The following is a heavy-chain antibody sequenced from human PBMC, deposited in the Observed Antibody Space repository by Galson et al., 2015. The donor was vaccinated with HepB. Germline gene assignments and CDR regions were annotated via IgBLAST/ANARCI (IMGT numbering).Heavy chain of an antibody. CDR1: GFSFGDHV. V-gene: IGHV3-49*03. J-gene: IGHJ4*02. Sequence: SLRLSCATSGFSFGDHVMSWFRQAPGKGLEWVGYIRSKFYDETTDYAASVRGRFNISRDDSKGIAYLQMNNLKVEDTAVYYCSRDRYRLGGQGTLVTVSS. CDR3: SRDRYRL. CDR2: IRSKFYDETT. D-gene: IGHD2-21*01.